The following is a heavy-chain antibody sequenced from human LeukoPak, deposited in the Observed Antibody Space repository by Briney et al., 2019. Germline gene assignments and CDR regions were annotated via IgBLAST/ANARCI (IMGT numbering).Heavy chain of an antibody. V-gene: IGHV4-34*01. Sequence: SETLSLTCAVYGGSFSGYYWSWIRQPPGKGLEWIGEINHSGSTNYNPSLKSRVTISVDTSKNQFSLKLSSVTAADTAVYYCARGRPHFDYWGKGILVTVSS. CDR2: INHSGST. CDR1: GGSFSGYY. CDR3: ARGRPHFDY. J-gene: IGHJ4*02.